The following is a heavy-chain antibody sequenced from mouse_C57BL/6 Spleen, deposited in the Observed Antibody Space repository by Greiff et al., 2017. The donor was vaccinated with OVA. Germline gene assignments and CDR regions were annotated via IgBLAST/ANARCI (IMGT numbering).Heavy chain of an antibody. J-gene: IGHJ1*03. CDR1: GYSITSGYY. D-gene: IGHD1-1*01. CDR2: ISYDGSN. CDR3: ASYGSSPYWYFDV. Sequence: VQLKQSGPGLVKPSQSLSLTCSVTGYSITSGYYWNWIRQFPGNKLEWMGYISYDGSNNYNPSLKNRISITRDTYKNQFFLKLNSVTTEDTATYYCASYGSSPYWYFDVWGTGTTVTVSS. V-gene: IGHV3-6*01.